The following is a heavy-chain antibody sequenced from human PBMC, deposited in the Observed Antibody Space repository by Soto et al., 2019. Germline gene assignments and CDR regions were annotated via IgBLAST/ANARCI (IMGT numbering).Heavy chain of an antibody. CDR3: ARDGYYDSSGSTGRGPHAFDI. V-gene: IGHV4-31*03. CDR1: GGSISSGGYY. J-gene: IGHJ3*02. Sequence: SETLSLTCTVSGGSISSGGYYWSWIRQHPGKGLEWIGYIYYSGSTYYNPSLKSRVTISVDTSKNQFSLKLSSVTAADTAVYYCARDGYYDSSGSTGRGPHAFDIWGQGTMVTVSS. D-gene: IGHD3-22*01. CDR2: IYYSGST.